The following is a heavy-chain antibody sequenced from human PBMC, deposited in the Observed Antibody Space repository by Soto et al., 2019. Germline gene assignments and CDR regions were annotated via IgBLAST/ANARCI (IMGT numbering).Heavy chain of an antibody. D-gene: IGHD2-2*01. V-gene: IGHV3-15*07. CDR1: GFGFTNSW. J-gene: IGHJ4*02. CDR2: IKSKNDGGTT. CDR3: TSAGQYCTSTTCKAY. Sequence: EVQVVESGGGLVKPGGSLRLSCAASGFGFTNSWMNWVRQAPGKGLEWVGRIKSKNDGGTTDYAAPVQGRFTISRDDSKTTIYLQMNSLKTDDTAVYYCTSAGQYCTSTTCKAYWGQGTPVTVSS.